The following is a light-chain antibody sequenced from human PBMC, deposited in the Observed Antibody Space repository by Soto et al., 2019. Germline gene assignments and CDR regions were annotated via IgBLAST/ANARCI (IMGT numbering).Light chain of an antibody. CDR3: QQSYNTPRT. CDR2: SAS. V-gene: IGKV1-39*01. Sequence: DIQMTQSPSSLSASVGDRVTITCLASQSISSYLNWYQQKPGIAPKLLIYSASNLQSGVPSRFSGSGSGTDFTLTISSLQPEDFATYYCQQSYNTPRTFGQGTKVDIK. CDR1: QSISSY. J-gene: IGKJ1*01.